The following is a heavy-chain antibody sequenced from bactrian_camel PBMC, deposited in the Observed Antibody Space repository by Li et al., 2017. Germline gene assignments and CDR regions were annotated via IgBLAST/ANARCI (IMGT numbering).Heavy chain of an antibody. Sequence: VQLVESGGGSVQTGGSLKLSCAAHGYTYTPYCMGWYRQGPGKEREGVASIDARGVGTYYAASVKGRFTISRDKAKNTLYLQMNGLKTEDTAMYYCASAVVGGGLWYDTYEYHYWGQGTQVTVS. D-gene: IGHD5*01. J-gene: IGHJ4*01. CDR2: IDARGVGT. CDR3: ASAVVGGGLWYDTYEYHY. CDR1: GYTYTPYC. V-gene: IGHV3S1*01.